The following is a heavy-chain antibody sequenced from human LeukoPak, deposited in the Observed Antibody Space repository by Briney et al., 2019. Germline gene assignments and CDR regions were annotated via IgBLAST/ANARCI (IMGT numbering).Heavy chain of an antibody. CDR3: ARQRKEAFGNYYGMDV. Sequence: SETLSLTCTVSGGSISSYYWSWIRQPPGKGLEWIGYIYNSGSTDYSPSLKNRVTMSVDTSKNKFSLNLRYVTAADTAVYYCARQRKEAFGNYYGMDVWGQGTTVTVSS. CDR2: IYNSGST. CDR1: GGSISSYY. D-gene: IGHD3-10*01. V-gene: IGHV4-59*01. J-gene: IGHJ6*02.